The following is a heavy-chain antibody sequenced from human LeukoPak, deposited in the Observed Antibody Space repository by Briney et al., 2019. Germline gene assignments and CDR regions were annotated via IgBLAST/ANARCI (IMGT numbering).Heavy chain of an antibody. V-gene: IGHV4-39*01. CDR3: ARQYVGYSPNWFDP. CDR1: GGSISSSSYS. CDR2: IYYNGST. D-gene: IGHD5-18*01. Sequence: KPSETLSLTCTVSGGSISSSSYSWGWIRQPPGKGLEWIGSIYYNGSTYYNPSLKSRVTISVDTSKNQFSLKLSSVTAADTAVYYCARQYVGYSPNWFDPWGQGTLVTVSS. J-gene: IGHJ5*02.